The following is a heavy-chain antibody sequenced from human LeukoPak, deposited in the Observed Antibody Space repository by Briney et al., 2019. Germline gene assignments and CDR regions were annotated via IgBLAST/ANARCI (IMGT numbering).Heavy chain of an antibody. V-gene: IGHV4-61*02. Sequence: PSETLSLTCSVSGASVSTTAYFWNWIRQPAGEGLEWIGRIYASGNTHYNPSLKSRVTMSLDTSKNQFSLTMNSVTPADSAGYFCASYREAYDLYPHGLDVWGRGTVVTVSS. J-gene: IGHJ3*01. CDR3: ASYREAYDLYPHGLDV. D-gene: IGHD5-24*01. CDR1: GASVSTTAYF. CDR2: IYASGNT.